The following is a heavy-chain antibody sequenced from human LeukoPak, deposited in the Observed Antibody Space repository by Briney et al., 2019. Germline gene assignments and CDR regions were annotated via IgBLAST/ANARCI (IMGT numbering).Heavy chain of an antibody. CDR3: ARVEAKVEVLRFLEWLFPPYYFDY. CDR2: IKQDGSEK. V-gene: IGHV3-7*01. D-gene: IGHD3-3*01. CDR1: GFTFSTYT. J-gene: IGHJ4*02. Sequence: PGGSLRLSCAASGFTFSTYTINWVRQAPGKGLEWVANIKQDGSEKYYVDSVKGRFTISRDNAKNSLYLQMNSLRAEDTAVYYCARVEAKVEVLRFLEWLFPPYYFDYWGQGTLVTVSS.